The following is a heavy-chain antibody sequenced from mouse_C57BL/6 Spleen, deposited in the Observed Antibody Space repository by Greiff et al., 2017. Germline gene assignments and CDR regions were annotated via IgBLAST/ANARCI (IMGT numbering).Heavy chain of an antibody. D-gene: IGHD2-1*01. CDR2: IDPYDSFT. CDR1: GYTFTSYW. V-gene: IGHV1-59*01. CDR3: ARSCYGNYEGDAMDY. J-gene: IGHJ4*01. Sequence: QVQLQQPGAELVRPGTSVKLSCKASGYTFTSYWMHWVKQRPGQGLEWFGVIDPYDSFTNYNQKFKGKATLTVDTSSSTAYMQLSSLTSEDSAVYYCARSCYGNYEGDAMDYWGQGTSVTVSS.